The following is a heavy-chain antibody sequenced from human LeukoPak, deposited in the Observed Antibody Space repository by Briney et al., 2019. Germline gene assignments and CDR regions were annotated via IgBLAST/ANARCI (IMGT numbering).Heavy chain of an antibody. Sequence: GSLRLSCVASGFSFTTHAMGWGRQAPGKGVEGVSSISRSSSTIHYADSVKGRFTISRDNAKSSLFLRMNSLRAEDTAVYYCARDGGATMVRGVATYDSWGQGTLVTVSS. J-gene: IGHJ4*02. CDR3: ARDGGATMVRGVATYDS. CDR1: GFSFTTHA. V-gene: IGHV3-48*04. CDR2: ISRSSSTI. D-gene: IGHD3-10*01.